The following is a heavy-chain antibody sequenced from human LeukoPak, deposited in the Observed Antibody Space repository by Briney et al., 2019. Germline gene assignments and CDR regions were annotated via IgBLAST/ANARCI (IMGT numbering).Heavy chain of an antibody. CDR1: GGSISSYY. D-gene: IGHD3/OR15-3a*01. J-gene: IGHJ3*02. CDR3: ARSRVGHDAFDI. Sequence: PSETLSLTCTVSGGSISSYYWSWIRQPPGKGLVWIGYIYYSGSTNYNPSLKSRVTISVDTSKNQFSLKLSSVTAADTAVYYCARSRVGHDAFDIWGQGTMVTVSS. V-gene: IGHV4-59*08. CDR2: IYYSGST.